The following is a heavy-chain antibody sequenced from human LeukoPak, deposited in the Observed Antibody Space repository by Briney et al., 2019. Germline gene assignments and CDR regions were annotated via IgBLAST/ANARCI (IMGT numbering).Heavy chain of an antibody. D-gene: IGHD6-19*01. J-gene: IGHJ4*02. CDR2: ISYDGRNK. CDR3: AKDRQWLAYFDY. CDR1: GFTFSTYG. V-gene: IGHV3-30*18. Sequence: GGSLRLSCAASGFTFSTYGMHWVRQAPGKGLEWVAVISYDGRNKYYADYVKGRVTISRDNSKNTLYLQMNSLRAEDTAVYYCAKDRQWLAYFDYWGQGTLVTVSS.